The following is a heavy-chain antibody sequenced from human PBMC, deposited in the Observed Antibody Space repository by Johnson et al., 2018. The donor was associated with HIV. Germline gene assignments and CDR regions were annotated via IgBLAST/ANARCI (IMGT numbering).Heavy chain of an antibody. CDR1: GFTLSNYG. D-gene: IGHD1-1*01. CDR2: ISYDGRIP. V-gene: IGHV3-30*18. CDR3: AKGRKWNDVGNDALDI. Sequence: QVQLVESGGGVVQPGRSLRLSCATSGFTLSNYGLHWVRQAPGKGLEWVAVISYDGRIPSHADSVKGRFPISRDNSKSTVFLQMSNLRPEDTAVYYCAKGRKWNDVGNDALDIWGQGTLVTVSS. J-gene: IGHJ3*02.